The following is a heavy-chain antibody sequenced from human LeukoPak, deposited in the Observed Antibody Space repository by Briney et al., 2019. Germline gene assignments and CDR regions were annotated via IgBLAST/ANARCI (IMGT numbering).Heavy chain of an antibody. Sequence: ASVKVSCKASGYSFTDHYMHWVRQAPGQGLEWMGWISAYNGNTNYAQKLQGRVTMTTDTSTSTAYMELRSLRSDDTAVYYCARTGEWWTSYYFDYWGQGTLVTVSS. J-gene: IGHJ4*02. CDR3: ARTGEWWTSYYFDY. CDR2: ISAYNGNT. D-gene: IGHD2-15*01. CDR1: GYSFTDHY. V-gene: IGHV1-18*04.